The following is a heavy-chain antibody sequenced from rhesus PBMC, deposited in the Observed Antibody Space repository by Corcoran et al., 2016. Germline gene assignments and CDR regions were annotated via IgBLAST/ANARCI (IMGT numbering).Heavy chain of an antibody. J-gene: IGHJ4*01. CDR1: GGSISDYYY. V-gene: IGHV4S9*01. CDR3: ARDYSSSHPDY. D-gene: IGHD6-43*01. Sequence: QVQLQESGPGLVKPSETLSLTCAVSGGSISDYYYWNWIRQPPGKGLEWIGNIYGNSSRTYYNPALKSRVTIAKDTTKNQFFLKLSSVTAADTAVYYCARDYSSSHPDYWGQGVLVTVSS. CDR2: IYGNSSRT.